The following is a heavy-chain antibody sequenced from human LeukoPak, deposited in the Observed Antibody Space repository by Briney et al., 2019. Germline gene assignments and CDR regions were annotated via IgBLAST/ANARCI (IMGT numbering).Heavy chain of an antibody. Sequence: PGGSLRLSCAASGFTFSSYAMSWVRQAPGKGLEWVSGISSSGGATYYADSVKGRFTISRDNSKNTLYLQMNSLRAEDTAVYYCAKAGYSSSWYGNYWGQGTLVTVSS. D-gene: IGHD6-13*01. CDR3: AKAGYSSSWYGNY. J-gene: IGHJ4*02. CDR2: ISSSGGAT. CDR1: GFTFSSYA. V-gene: IGHV3-23*01.